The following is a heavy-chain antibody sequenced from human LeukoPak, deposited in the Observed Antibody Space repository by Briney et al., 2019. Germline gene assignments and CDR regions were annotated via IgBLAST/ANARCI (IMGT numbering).Heavy chain of an antibody. D-gene: IGHD2-15*01. V-gene: IGHV3-23*01. CDR3: AKDRRVYCSGGTCYTNLDY. CDR1: GFTFTSYA. CDR2: IIGSGCTT. Sequence: GRSLRLSCAASGFTFTSYAMSWVRQAPRKGLEWVSTIIGSGCTTYFAASVKGRLTVPIPRSKNTLYLQLNSVRAEDTAVYYCAKDRRVYCSGGTCYTNLDYWGQGT. J-gene: IGHJ4*02.